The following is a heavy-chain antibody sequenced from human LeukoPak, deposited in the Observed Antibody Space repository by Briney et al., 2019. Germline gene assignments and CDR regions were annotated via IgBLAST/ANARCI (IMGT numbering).Heavy chain of an antibody. CDR2: TYYRSKWYN. Sequence: SQTLSLTCAISGDSVSSNSAAWNWIRQSPSRGLEWLGRTYYRSKWYNDYAVSAKSRITINPDTSKNQFSLQLNSVTPEDTAVYYCARSTMHYYCGGDCYPFDYWGQGTLVTVSS. D-gene: IGHD2-21*02. CDR3: ARSTMHYYCGGDCYPFDY. CDR1: GDSVSSNSAA. V-gene: IGHV6-1*01. J-gene: IGHJ4*02.